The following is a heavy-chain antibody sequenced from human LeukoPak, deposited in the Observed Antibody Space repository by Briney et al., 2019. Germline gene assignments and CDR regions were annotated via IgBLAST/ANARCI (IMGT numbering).Heavy chain of an antibody. D-gene: IGHD5-18*01. V-gene: IGHV1-46*01. J-gene: IGHJ3*02. CDR3: ARDGISRYGAFDI. Sequence: ASVKVSCKSSGYTFTSYYMHWVRQAPGQGLEWMGIINPSGGSTSYAQKFQGRVTMTRDMSTNTVYMELSSLRSDDTAVYYCARDGISRYGAFDIWSHGTMITVSS. CDR2: INPSGGST. CDR1: GYTFTSYY.